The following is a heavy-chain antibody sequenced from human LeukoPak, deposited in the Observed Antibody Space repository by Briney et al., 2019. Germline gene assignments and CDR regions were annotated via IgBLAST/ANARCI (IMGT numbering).Heavy chain of an antibody. J-gene: IGHJ4*02. CDR3: ARISSWYSYFDH. V-gene: IGHV4-4*07. Sequence: SETLSLTCTVSGGSISSYYWSWIRQPAGKGLEWIGRIYTSGSTNYNPSLKSRVTMSVDTSKNQFSLKLSSVTAADTAGYYCARISSWYSYFDHRGQGTLVTVSS. CDR2: IYTSGST. CDR1: GGSISSYY. D-gene: IGHD6-13*01.